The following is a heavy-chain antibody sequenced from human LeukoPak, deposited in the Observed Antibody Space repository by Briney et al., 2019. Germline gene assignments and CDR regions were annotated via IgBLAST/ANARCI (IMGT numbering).Heavy chain of an antibody. V-gene: IGHV1-2*06. Sequence: GASVKVSCTASGYTFTGYYMHWVRQAPGQGLEWMGRINPNSGGTNYAQKFQGRVTMTRDTSISTAYMELSGLRSDDTAVYYCAREQQQLGATYYFDYWGQGALVTVSS. D-gene: IGHD6-13*01. CDR2: INPNSGGT. CDR3: AREQQQLGATYYFDY. J-gene: IGHJ4*02. CDR1: GYTFTGYY.